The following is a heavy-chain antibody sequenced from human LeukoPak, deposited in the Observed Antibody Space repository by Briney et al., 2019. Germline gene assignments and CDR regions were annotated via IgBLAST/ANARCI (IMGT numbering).Heavy chain of an antibody. V-gene: IGHV3-33*01. CDR3: ARPTSIIPAANIYYYFYGMDV. CDR1: GFTFSSYG. D-gene: IGHD2-2*01. Sequence: PGRSLRLSCAASGFTFSSYGMHWVRRAPGKGLEWVAVIWYDGSNKYYADSVRGRFTISRDNSKNTLYLQMNSLRAEDTAVYYCARPTSIIPAANIYYYFYGMDVWGQGTTVTVSS. CDR2: IWYDGSNK. J-gene: IGHJ6*02.